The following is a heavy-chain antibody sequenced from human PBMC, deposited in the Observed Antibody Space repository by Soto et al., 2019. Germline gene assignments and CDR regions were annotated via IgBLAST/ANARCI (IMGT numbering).Heavy chain of an antibody. D-gene: IGHD4-17*01. CDR3: ARHDPTLTTLVAVEGPFDI. CDR1: GGSISSSSYY. J-gene: IGHJ3*02. CDR2: IYYSGST. V-gene: IGHV4-39*01. Sequence: QLQLQESGPGLVKPSETLSLTCTVSGGSISSSSYYWGWIRQPPGKGLEWIGSIYYSGSTYYNPSLKSRVTITVDTANNQFSVKLSSVTAADTAVYYCARHDPTLTTLVAVEGPFDIWGQGTMVTVSS.